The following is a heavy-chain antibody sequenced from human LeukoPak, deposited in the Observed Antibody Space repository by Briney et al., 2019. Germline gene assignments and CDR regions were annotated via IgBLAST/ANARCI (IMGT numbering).Heavy chain of an antibody. CDR3: AREDTVTTHAFGI. V-gene: IGHV4-34*01. Sequence: SETLSLTCAVYGGSFSGYYWSWIRQPPGKGLEWIGEINHSGSTNYNPSLKSRVTISVDTSKNQFSLKLSSVTAADTAVYYCAREDTVTTHAFGIWGQGTMVTVSS. CDR2: INHSGST. D-gene: IGHD4-17*01. J-gene: IGHJ3*02. CDR1: GGSFSGYY.